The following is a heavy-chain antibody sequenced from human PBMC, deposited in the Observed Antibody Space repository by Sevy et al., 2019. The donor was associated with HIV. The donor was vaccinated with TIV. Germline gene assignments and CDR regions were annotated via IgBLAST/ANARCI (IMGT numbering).Heavy chain of an antibody. CDR1: GFTFGNYG. D-gene: IGHD1-26*01. CDR3: ATDSTTRSGDLSY. Sequence: GGSLRLSCAASGFTFGNYGMHWVRQPPGKGLEWVAFIRYDGSNSYYVDSAKGRFTLSRDNSKNTLYLQMNSLRTEDTAVYYCATDSTTRSGDLSYWGQGDLVTVSS. V-gene: IGHV3-30*02. J-gene: IGHJ4*02. CDR2: IRYDGSNS.